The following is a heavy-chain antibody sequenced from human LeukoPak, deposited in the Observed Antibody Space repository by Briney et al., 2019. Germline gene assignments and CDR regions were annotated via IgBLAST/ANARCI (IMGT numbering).Heavy chain of an antibody. V-gene: IGHV4-39*01. Sequence: SETLSLTCTVSGDSISSSSYYWGWIRQPPGKGLEWIGNIYHSGSTYYNPSLRSRLTISLDTSKNQFSLTLGSVTAADTAVYYCARLQYYYDSNGYYSLYYFDYWGQGTVVTVSS. CDR1: GDSISSSSYY. CDR3: ARLQYYYDSNGYYSLYYFDY. CDR2: IYHSGST. D-gene: IGHD3-22*01. J-gene: IGHJ4*02.